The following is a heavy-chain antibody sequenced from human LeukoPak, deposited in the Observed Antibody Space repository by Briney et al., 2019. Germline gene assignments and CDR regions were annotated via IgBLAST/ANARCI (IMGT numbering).Heavy chain of an antibody. CDR3: ARGSEGTAHLDV. CDR1: GYTFTGYY. J-gene: IGHJ6*02. D-gene: IGHD3-10*01. CDR2: INSNSGGT. V-gene: IGHV1-2*02. Sequence: ASVKVSCTASGYTFTGYYSHWVRQPPAQGLEGMGWINSNSGGTNYAQNFQGSVTMTRDTAITTVYMELSTLRSDDTALYYCARGSEGTAHLDVWGQGAPVTVSS.